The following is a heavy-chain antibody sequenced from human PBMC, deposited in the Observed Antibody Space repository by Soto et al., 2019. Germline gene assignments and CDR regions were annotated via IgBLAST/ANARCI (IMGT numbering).Heavy chain of an antibody. V-gene: IGHV4-34*01. D-gene: IGHD3-3*01. CDR2: INHFGSP. CDR1: NGSFMGYY. Sequence: QVQLHQWGAGLMKPSETLSLTCGVYNGSFMGYYWTWVRQPPGKGLEWIGEINHFGSPNYNPSLKSRVAISIDTSKHQFSLSLRSLTAADTAVYYCASLNGGRFLDKGDYWGQGILVTVSS. CDR3: ASLNGGRFLDKGDY. J-gene: IGHJ4*02.